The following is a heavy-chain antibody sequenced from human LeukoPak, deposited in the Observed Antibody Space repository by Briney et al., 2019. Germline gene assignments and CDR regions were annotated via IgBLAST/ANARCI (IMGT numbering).Heavy chain of an antibody. V-gene: IGHV3-53*01. CDR2: IYSGGST. CDR3: AMATMPPWFDY. J-gene: IGHJ4*02. CDR1: GFTVSSNY. Sequence: PGGSLRLSCAASGFTVSSNYMGWVRQAPGKGLEWVSVIYSGGSTYYADSVKGRFAISRDNSKNTLYLQMNSLRAEDTAVYYCAMATMPPWFDYWGQGTLVTVSS. D-gene: IGHD5-24*01.